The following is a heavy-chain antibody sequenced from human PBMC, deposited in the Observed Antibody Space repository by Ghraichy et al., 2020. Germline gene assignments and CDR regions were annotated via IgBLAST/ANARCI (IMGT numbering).Heavy chain of an antibody. V-gene: IGHV4-34*01. CDR2: INHSGST. J-gene: IGHJ6*02. CDR3: ARTVRRPLQKYYYYYGMDV. CDR1: GGSFSGYY. Sequence: SETLSLTCAVYGGSFSGYYWSWIRQPPGKGLEWIGEINHSGSTNYNPSLKSRVTISVDTSKNQFSLKLSSVTAADTAVYYCARTVRRPLQKYYYYYGMDVWGQGTTVTVSS. D-gene: IGHD2-15*01.